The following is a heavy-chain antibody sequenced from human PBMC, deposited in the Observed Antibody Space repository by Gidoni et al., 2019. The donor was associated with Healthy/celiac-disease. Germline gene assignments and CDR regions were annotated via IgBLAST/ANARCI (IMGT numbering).Heavy chain of an antibody. CDR3: AKAVIVGAYSSAVDY. Sequence: EVQLVESGGGLVQPGGSLRLSCAASGFTFSRYAMSWVRQAPGKGLEWVSAISGRGGSTYYADSVKGRLTISRDNSKNTLYLQMNSLRAEDTAVYYCAKAVIVGAYSSAVDYCGQGTLVTVSS. D-gene: IGHD1-26*01. CDR2: ISGRGGST. V-gene: IGHV3-23*04. J-gene: IGHJ4*02. CDR1: GFTFSRYA.